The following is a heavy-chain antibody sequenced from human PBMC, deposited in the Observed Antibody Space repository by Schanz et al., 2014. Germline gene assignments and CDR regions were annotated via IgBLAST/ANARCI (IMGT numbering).Heavy chain of an antibody. CDR2: ISYDGNNE. Sequence: QVQLVESGGGVVQPGRSLRLSCAASGFTFSSYGMHWVRQAPGKGLEWVAVISYDGNNEDYADSVKGRFTISRDNSKNTLYLQMNSLISEDTAVYYCAKDVDFWSGYYLDYWGQGTLVTVSS. J-gene: IGHJ4*02. V-gene: IGHV3-30*18. CDR1: GFTFSSYG. D-gene: IGHD3-3*01. CDR3: AKDVDFWSGYYLDY.